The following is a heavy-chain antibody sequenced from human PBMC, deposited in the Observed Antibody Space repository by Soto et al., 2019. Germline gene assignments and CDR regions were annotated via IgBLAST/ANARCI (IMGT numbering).Heavy chain of an antibody. CDR2: FYYSGTT. CDR1: GDSITASYSN. Sequence: SETLSLTCTVSGDSITASYSNWAWIRQPPGKGLEWIGTFYYSGTTSQNPPLRSRITISGDTSRNQFSLYLRSVTAADSGVYYXAKLVRDDVRRSDLDHWGQGTLVTVSS. D-gene: IGHD3-10*02. J-gene: IGHJ4*02. CDR3: AKLVRDDVRRSDLDH. V-gene: IGHV4-39*01.